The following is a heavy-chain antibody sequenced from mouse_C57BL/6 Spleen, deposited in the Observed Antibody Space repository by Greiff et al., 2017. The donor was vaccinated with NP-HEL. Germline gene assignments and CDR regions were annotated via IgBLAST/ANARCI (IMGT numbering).Heavy chain of an antibody. CDR1: GYTFTSYG. J-gene: IGHJ3*01. Sequence: QVQLQHSGAELARPGASVKLSCKASGYTFTSYGISWVKQRTGQGLEWIGEIYPRSGNTYYNEKFKGKATLTADKSSSTAYMELRSLTSEDSAVYFCARSGVDYYGSSFFAYWGQGTLVTVSA. D-gene: IGHD1-1*01. V-gene: IGHV1-81*01. CDR3: ARSGVDYYGSSFFAY. CDR2: IYPRSGNT.